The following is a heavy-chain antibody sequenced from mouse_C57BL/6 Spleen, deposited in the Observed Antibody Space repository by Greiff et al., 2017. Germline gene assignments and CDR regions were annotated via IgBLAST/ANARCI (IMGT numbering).Heavy chain of an antibody. CDR3: ARSPPRYWYFDV. J-gene: IGHJ1*03. CDR1: GYTFTSYW. CDR2: IDPSDSYT. Sequence: QVQLQQPGAELVMPGASVKLSCKASGYTFTSYWMHWVKQRPGQGLEWIGEIDPSDSYTNYNQKFKGKSTLTVDKSSSTAYMQLSSLTSEDSAVYYCARSPPRYWYFDVWGTGTTVTVSS. V-gene: IGHV1-69*01.